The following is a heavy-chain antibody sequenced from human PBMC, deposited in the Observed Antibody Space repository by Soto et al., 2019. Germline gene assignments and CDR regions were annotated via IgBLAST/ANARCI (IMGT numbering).Heavy chain of an antibody. V-gene: IGHV1-2*02. CDR3: GGGAGGAGGESGRGGGPYVDV. Sequence: QVQLVQSGAEVKKPGASVKVSCKASGYTFTGHYMQWVRQAPGQGLEWMGWINPNSGDTNYAQKFQGRVTMTRDTSLRTANGGRGGVGSDDTAWDDGGGGAGGAGGESGRGGGPYVDVWGQGTTVTVSS. CDR1: GYTFTGHY. D-gene: IGHD3-16*01. J-gene: IGHJ6*02. CDR2: INPNSGDT.